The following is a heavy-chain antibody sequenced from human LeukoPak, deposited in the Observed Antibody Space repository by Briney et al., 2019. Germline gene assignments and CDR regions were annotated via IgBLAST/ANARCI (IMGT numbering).Heavy chain of an antibody. D-gene: IGHD3-22*01. CDR1: GDSISSYNYF. CDR2: IYYSGNT. J-gene: IGHJ4*02. V-gene: IGHV4-39*01. Sequence: SETLSLTCTVSGDSISSYNYFWGWIRQPPGKGLEWIGSIYYSGNTYYNPSLRSRVTISADTSKNQFSLKVTSVTAADTAVYFCARASSGYYWDFDYWGQGTLGTVSS. CDR3: ARASSGYYWDFDY.